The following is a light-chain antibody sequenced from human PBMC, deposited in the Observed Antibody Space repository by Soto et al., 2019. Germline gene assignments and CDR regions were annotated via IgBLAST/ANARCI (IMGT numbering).Light chain of an antibody. V-gene: IGLV2-14*02. CDR1: SSDIGRYDL. CDR2: EVT. J-gene: IGLJ3*02. Sequence: QSALAQPASVSGSPGQSITISCTGTSSDIGRYDLVAWYQQHPGEAPKLVIYEVTKRPSGISDRFSASKSGNTASLTISGLQAEDEANYYCSSYTITSAYWVFGGGTKLTVL. CDR3: SSYTITSAYWV.